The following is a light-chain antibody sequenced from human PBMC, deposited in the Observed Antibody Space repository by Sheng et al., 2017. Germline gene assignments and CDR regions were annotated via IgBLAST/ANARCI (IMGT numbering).Light chain of an antibody. Sequence: DIQMTQSPSTLSASAGDRVTITCRASQSIGSWLAWYQQKPGKAPKLLIYKASGLESGVPSRFSGSASGTEFTLTISSLQPDDFGTYYCQQYHSYSITFGQGTRLEIK. V-gene: IGKV1-5*03. J-gene: IGKJ5*01. CDR2: KAS. CDR1: QSIGSW. CDR3: QQYHSYSIT.